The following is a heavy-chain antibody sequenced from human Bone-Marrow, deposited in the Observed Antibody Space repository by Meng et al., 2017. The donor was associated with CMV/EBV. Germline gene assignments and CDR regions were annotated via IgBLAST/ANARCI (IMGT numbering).Heavy chain of an antibody. V-gene: IGHV3-21*04. Sequence: GESLKISCAASGFTFSSYSMNWVRQAPGKGLEWVSSISSSSSYIYYADSVKGRFTISRDNSKNTLYLQMNSLRAEDTAVYYCAKDSYYDSSGGFDYWGQGTLVTVSS. CDR3: AKDSYYDSSGGFDY. J-gene: IGHJ4*02. CDR1: GFTFSSYS. D-gene: IGHD3-22*01. CDR2: ISSSSSYI.